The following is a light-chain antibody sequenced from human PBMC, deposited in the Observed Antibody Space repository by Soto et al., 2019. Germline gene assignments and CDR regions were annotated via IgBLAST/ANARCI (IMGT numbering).Light chain of an antibody. Sequence: QSALTQPASVSGSPGQSITISCTGTSSDVGGYNYVSWYQQHPGKAPKLMIYDVSNRPSGLSNRFSGSKSGNTASLTISGLQAEDEADYYCSSYTSSSTSYVFGTGTKVTFL. CDR2: DVS. CDR1: SSDVGGYNY. CDR3: SSYTSSSTSYV. V-gene: IGLV2-14*01. J-gene: IGLJ1*01.